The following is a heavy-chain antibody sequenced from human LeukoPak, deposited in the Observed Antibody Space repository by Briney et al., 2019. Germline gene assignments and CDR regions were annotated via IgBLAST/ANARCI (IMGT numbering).Heavy chain of an antibody. CDR1: GYTFTNYA. J-gene: IGHJ4*02. CDR3: ARSPGHCSSNTCSYFDY. V-gene: IGHV1-18*01. CDR2: ISAYNGNT. D-gene: IGHD2-2*01. Sequence: ASVKVSCKASGYTFTNYAISWVRQAPGQGLEWMGWISAYNGNTNYAQKLQGRVTMTTDTSTSTAYMELRSLRSDDTAVYYCARSPGHCSSNTCSYFDYWGQGTLVTVSS.